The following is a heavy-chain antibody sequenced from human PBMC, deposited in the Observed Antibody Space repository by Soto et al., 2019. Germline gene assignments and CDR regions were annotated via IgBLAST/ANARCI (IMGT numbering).Heavy chain of an antibody. CDR2: ISGGSGST. CDR1: GFTFSSHA. V-gene: IGHV3-23*01. J-gene: IGHJ4*02. CDR3: AKAIDYGGNPDFDF. D-gene: IGHD4-17*01. Sequence: EVQLLESGGGLAQPGGSLRLSCAASGFTFSSHAMSWVRQAPGKGLQWVSGISGGSGSTYYADSVKGRFTISRDNSKNTLYLQMNSLRAEDTALYYCAKAIDYGGNPDFDFWGQGTLVTVSS.